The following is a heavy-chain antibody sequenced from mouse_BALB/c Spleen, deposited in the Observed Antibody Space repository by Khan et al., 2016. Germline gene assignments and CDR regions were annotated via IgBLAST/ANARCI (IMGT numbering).Heavy chain of an antibody. CDR1: GYSITSDYA. CDR2: INYSGST. J-gene: IGHJ3*01. CDR3: ARVERAWFAY. V-gene: IGHV3-2*02. Sequence: VQLQQSGPGLVKPSQSLSLTCTVTGYSITSDYAWNWIRQFPGNKLEWMGYINYSGSTSYNPSLKSRISITRDTSKNQFFLQLNSVTTEDTATYYCARVERAWFAYWGQGTLVTVSA.